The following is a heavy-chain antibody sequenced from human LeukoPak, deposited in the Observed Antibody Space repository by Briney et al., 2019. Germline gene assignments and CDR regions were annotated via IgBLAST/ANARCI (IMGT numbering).Heavy chain of an antibody. V-gene: IGHV3-48*03. CDR3: ARDGSGCYDGAFDI. J-gene: IGHJ3*02. D-gene: IGHD3-10*01. CDR1: GFTFSSYE. Sequence: PGGSLRLSCATSGFTFSSYEINWVRGAPGKGLEWVSYSSNSVATIYYADSVKGRFTVSRDNAKNSLYLQMNGLTAEDTAVYFCARDGSGCYDGAFDIWGQGTMVTVSS. CDR2: SSNSVATI.